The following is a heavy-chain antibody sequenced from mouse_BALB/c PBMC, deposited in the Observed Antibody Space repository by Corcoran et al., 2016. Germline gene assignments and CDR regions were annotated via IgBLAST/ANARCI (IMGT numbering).Heavy chain of an antibody. J-gene: IGHJ2*01. CDR2: INPYNGAT. CDR3: ARVYDGY. CDR1: GYSFTGYY. Sequence: EVQLQQSGPELVKPGASVKISCKASGYSFTGYYMHWVKQSHVKSVEWIGRINPYNGATSSNQNVKDKASLTVEKSSSTAYRELHSLTSVDSAFYYCARVYDGYCRQGITLTSSS. D-gene: IGHD2-3*01. V-gene: IGHV1-26*01.